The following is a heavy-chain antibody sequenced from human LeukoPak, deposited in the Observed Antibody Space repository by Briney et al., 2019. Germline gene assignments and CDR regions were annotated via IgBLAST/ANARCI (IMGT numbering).Heavy chain of an antibody. J-gene: IGHJ6*04. D-gene: IGHD3-9*01. CDR1: GGSISSYY. CDR2: IYYSGST. V-gene: IGHV4-59*01. Sequence: SETLSLTCTVSGGSISSYYWSWIRQPPGKGLEWIGYIYYSGSTNYNASLKSRVTISVDTSENQFSLKLSSVTAADTAVYYCARGVGYYDILTGYQYYYYGMDVWGKGTTVTVSS. CDR3: ARGVGYYDILTGYQYYYYGMDV.